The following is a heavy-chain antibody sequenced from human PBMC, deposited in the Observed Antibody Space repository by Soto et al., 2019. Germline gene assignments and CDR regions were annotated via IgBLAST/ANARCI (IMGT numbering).Heavy chain of an antibody. J-gene: IGHJ4*01. V-gene: IGHV4-34*01. CDR1: GGSFSGYY. Sequence: SETLYLTCAVYGGSFSGYYWSWIRQPPGKGLEWIGEINHSGSTNYNPSLKSRVTISVDTSKNQFSLKLSSVTAADTAVYYCARGNWVHIFDYWGRGTLVTVSS. D-gene: IGHD1-1*01. CDR3: ARGNWVHIFDY. CDR2: INHSGST.